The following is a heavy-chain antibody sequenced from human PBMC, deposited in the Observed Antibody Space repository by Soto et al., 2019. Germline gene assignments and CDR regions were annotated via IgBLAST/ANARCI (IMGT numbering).Heavy chain of an antibody. D-gene: IGHD3-3*01. CDR2: ISGSGGST. J-gene: IGHJ4*02. CDR3: AKAEYYDFWSGYYLDY. V-gene: IGHV3-23*01. Sequence: EVQLLESGGGLVQPGGSLRLSCAASGFTFSSYAMSWVRQAPGKGLEWVSAISGSGGSTYYADSVKGRFTISRDNSKNTLYLQMNSLRAEDTAVYYCAKAEYYDFWSGYYLDYCGQGTLVTVSS. CDR1: GFTFSSYA.